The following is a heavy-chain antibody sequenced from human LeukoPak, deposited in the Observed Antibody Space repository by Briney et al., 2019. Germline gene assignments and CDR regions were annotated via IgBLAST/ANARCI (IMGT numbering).Heavy chain of an antibody. CDR1: GYTFTGYY. Sequence: ASVKVSCKASGYTFTGYYMHWVRQAPGQGLEWVGWINPNSGGTNYAQKFQGRVTMTRDTSINTAYMELSRLRSDDTAVYYCARDLIPFWNAETNYYYIMDVWGQGTTVTVSS. CDR3: ARDLIPFWNAETNYYYIMDV. D-gene: IGHD3-3*01. V-gene: IGHV1-2*02. CDR2: INPNSGGT. J-gene: IGHJ6*02.